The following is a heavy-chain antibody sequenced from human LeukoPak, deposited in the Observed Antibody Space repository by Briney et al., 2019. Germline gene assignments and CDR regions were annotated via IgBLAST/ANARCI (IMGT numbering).Heavy chain of an antibody. CDR1: GFIFSSYG. J-gene: IGHJ6*02. CDR2: IYYDGSNK. CDR3: ARDTSNSSGVYGLDV. D-gene: IGHD3-22*01. Sequence: GGSLRLSCAASGFIFSSYGMHWVRQAPGKGLEWVAVIYYDGSNKYYADSVRGRFTISRDNSKNTLFLQMSSLRAEDTAVYYCARDTSNSSGVYGLDVWGQGTTVTVSS. V-gene: IGHV3-33*01.